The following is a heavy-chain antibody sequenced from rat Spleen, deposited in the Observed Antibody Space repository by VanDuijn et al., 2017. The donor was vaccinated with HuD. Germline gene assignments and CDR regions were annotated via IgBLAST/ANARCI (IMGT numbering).Heavy chain of an antibody. D-gene: IGHD5-1*01. V-gene: IGHV5-7*01. CDR2: ISNDGSST. CDR3: ARHGPGSWYFDL. Sequence: EVRLVESGGDLVRPGRSLKLSCAASGFTFSDYNMAWVRQAPKKGLEWVATISNDGSSTYYRDSVKGRFTISRDNAKSTLYLQIDRLRSEDTATYYCARHGPGSWYFDLWGPGTMVTVSS. CDR1: GFTFSDYN. J-gene: IGHJ1*01.